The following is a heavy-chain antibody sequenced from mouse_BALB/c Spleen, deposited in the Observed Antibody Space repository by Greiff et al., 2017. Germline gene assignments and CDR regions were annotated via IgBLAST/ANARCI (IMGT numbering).Heavy chain of an antibody. CDR2: ISSGGST. CDR1: GFTFSSYA. V-gene: IGHV5-6-5*01. J-gene: IGHJ2*01. D-gene: IGHD1-1*01. CDR3: ASGYYDY. Sequence: EVKVVESGGGLVKPGGSLKLSCAASGFTFSSYAMSWVRQTPEKRLEWVASISSGGSTYYPDSVKGRFTISRDNARNILYLQMSSLRSEDTAMYYCASGYYDYWGQGTTRTVSS.